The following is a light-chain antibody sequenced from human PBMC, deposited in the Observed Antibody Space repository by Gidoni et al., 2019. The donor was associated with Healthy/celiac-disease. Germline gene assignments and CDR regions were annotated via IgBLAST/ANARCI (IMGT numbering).Light chain of an antibody. CDR1: SSDVGGNKY. CDR3: SSYTSSSTPKVV. CDR2: DVS. J-gene: IGLJ2*01. V-gene: IGLV2-14*01. Sequence: QSALTHPASVSVSPGQSLTISCTVTSSDVGGNKYVSWYQQHPGTAPKLMISDVSKRPSGVSNRFSGSKSGNTASLTISGLQAEDEADYYCSSYTSSSTPKVVFGGGTKLTVL.